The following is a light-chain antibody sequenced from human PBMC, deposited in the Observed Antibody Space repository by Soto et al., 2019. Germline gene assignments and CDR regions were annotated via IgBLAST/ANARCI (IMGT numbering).Light chain of an antibody. CDR2: DVS. J-gene: IGLJ1*01. Sequence: QSALAQPASVSGPPGQSITISCTGTSSDVGGYNYVSWYQQHPGKAPKLMIYDVSNRPSGVSNRFSGSKSGNTASLTISGLQAEDEADYYCSSYTSSSTLRGVFGTGTKVTVL. CDR3: SSYTSSSTLRGV. V-gene: IGLV2-14*01. CDR1: SSDVGGYNY.